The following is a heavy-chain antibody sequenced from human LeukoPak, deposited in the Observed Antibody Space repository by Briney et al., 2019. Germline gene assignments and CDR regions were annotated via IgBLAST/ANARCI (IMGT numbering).Heavy chain of an antibody. CDR1: GFTFDDYA. V-gene: IGHV3-9*03. Sequence: GRSLRLSCAASGFTFDDYAMHWVRQAPGKGLEWVSGISWNSGSIGYADSVKGRFTISRDNAKNSLYLQMNSLRAEDMALYYCAKGSMDASDIWGQGTMVTVSS. CDR2: ISWNSGSI. J-gene: IGHJ3*02. D-gene: IGHD2-8*01. CDR3: AKGSMDASDI.